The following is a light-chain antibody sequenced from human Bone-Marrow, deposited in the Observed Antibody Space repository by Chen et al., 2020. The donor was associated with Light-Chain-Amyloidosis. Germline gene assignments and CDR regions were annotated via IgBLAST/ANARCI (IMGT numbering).Light chain of an antibody. CDR3: SSYTITNTLV. CDR1: SSDVGGDNH. V-gene: IGLV2-14*01. CDR2: EVT. Sequence: QSALTQTASVSASPRPSTTISCTGTSSDVGGDNHVSWYQQHPDKAPKLMIYEVTNRPSWVPDRFSGSKSDNTASLTISGLQTEDEADYFCSSYTITNTLVFGSGTRVTVL. J-gene: IGLJ1*01.